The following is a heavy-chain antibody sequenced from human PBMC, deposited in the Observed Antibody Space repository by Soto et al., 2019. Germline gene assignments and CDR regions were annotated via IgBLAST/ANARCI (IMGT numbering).Heavy chain of an antibody. Sequence: AGGSLRLSCAASGFTFSSYAMSWVRQAPGKGLEWVSAISGSGGSTYYADSVKGRFTISRDNSKNTLYLQMNSLRAEDTAVYYCAPYYYDSSGYYPFDYWGQGTLVTVSS. CDR1: GFTFSSYA. V-gene: IGHV3-23*01. D-gene: IGHD3-22*01. CDR3: APYYYDSSGYYPFDY. J-gene: IGHJ4*02. CDR2: ISGSGGST.